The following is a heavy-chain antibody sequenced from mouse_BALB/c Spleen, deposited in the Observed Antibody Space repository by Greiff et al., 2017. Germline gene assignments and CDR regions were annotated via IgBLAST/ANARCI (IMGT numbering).Heavy chain of an antibody. V-gene: IGHV5-9-1*01. CDR2: ISSGGSYT. D-gene: IGHD2-4*01. Sequence: EVMLVESGGGLVKPGGSLKLSCAASGFTFSSYAMSWVRQTPEKRLAWVATISSGGSYTYYPASVKGRFTISRDNAKNTLYLQMSSLRSEDTAMYYCARPHYDYDGGYAMDYWGQGTSVTVSS. CDR1: GFTFSSYA. J-gene: IGHJ4*01. CDR3: ARPHYDYDGGYAMDY.